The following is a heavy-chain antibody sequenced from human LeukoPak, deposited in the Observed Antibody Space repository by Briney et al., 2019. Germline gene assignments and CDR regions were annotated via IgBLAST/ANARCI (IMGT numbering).Heavy chain of an antibody. CDR1: GFTFTNYW. CDR3: ARDLSNDYGDYGPDYYYGMDV. CDR2: ISSSSSYI. Sequence: PGGSLRLSCAASGFTFTNYWMNWVRQAPGKGLEWVSSISSSSSYIYYADSVKGRFTISRDNAKNSLYLQMNSPRAEDTAVYYCARDLSNDYGDYGPDYYYGMDVWGQGTTVTVSS. J-gene: IGHJ6*02. D-gene: IGHD4-17*01. V-gene: IGHV3-21*01.